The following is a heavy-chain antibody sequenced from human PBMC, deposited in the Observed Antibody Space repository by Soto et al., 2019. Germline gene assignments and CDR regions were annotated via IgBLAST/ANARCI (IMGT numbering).Heavy chain of an antibody. CDR2: IYHSGST. J-gene: IGHJ4*02. Sequence: QLQLQESGSGLVKPSQTLSLTCAVSGGSISSGGYSWSWIRQPPGKGLEWIGYIYHSGSTYYTLSLKSRVTISVDRSKNHFSLKLSSVTAADTAVYYCAGSMITCGEFIRHWGQGTLVTVSS. D-gene: IGHD3-16*01. CDR1: GGSISSGGYS. CDR3: AGSMITCGEFIRH. V-gene: IGHV4-30-2*01.